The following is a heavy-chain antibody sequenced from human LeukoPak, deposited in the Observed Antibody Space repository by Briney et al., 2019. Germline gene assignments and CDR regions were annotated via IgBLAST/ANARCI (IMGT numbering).Heavy chain of an antibody. V-gene: IGHV4-39*01. CDR2: IYYSGST. CDR1: GGSISSSSYY. D-gene: IGHD3-22*01. J-gene: IGHJ4*02. Sequence: SETLSLTCTVSGGSISSSSYYWGWIRQPPGKGLEWIGSIYYSGSTYYNPSLKSRVTISVDTSKNQFSQKLSSVTAADTAVYYCASNGYDSSGYYSDWGQGTLVTVSS. CDR3: ASNGYDSSGYYSD.